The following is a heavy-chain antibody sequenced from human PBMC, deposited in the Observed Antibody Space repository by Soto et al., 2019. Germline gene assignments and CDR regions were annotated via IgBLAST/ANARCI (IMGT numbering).Heavy chain of an antibody. V-gene: IGHV4-30-2*06. Sequence: QLRLQESGSGVVKTSESLSLTCTVFGASISYGGYSWSWIRQSPGRGLEWIGHITPLENTYFNPSFKSRGSMSIDRTKNHFSLKVTSMTAADKGRYFCVRGGGNDPFEYWGQGILVTVSS. CDR1: GASISYGGYS. CDR3: VRGGGNDPFEY. D-gene: IGHD5-12*01. J-gene: IGHJ4*02. CDR2: ITPLENT.